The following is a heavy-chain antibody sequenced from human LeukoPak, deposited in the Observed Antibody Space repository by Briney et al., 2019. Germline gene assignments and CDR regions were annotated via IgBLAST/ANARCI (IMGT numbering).Heavy chain of an antibody. CDR1: GFTFSSYA. Sequence: GGSLRLSCAASGFTFSSYAMSWVRQAPGKELEWVSAISGSGGSTYYADSVKGRFTIPRDNSKNTLYLQMNSLRAEDTAVYYCAKDNSPTMITFGGDLDYWGQGTLVTVSS. CDR2: ISGSGGST. V-gene: IGHV3-23*01. D-gene: IGHD3-16*01. CDR3: AKDNSPTMITFGGDLDY. J-gene: IGHJ4*02.